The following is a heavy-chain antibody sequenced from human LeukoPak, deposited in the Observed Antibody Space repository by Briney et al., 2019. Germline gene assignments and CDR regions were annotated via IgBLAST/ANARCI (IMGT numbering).Heavy chain of an antibody. J-gene: IGHJ4*02. Sequence: QASETLSLTCTVSGGSISSSSYYWGWVRQAPGKGLEWVSYISSGGGSNIYYAASVKGRFTISRDNAKNSMYLQMSSLRVEDTARYYCVIQTTFVRSVKGFWGQGTPVTVSA. CDR2: ISSGGGSNI. D-gene: IGHD3-10*02. CDR3: VIQTTFVRSVKGF. CDR1: GGSISSSSYY. V-gene: IGHV3-48*03.